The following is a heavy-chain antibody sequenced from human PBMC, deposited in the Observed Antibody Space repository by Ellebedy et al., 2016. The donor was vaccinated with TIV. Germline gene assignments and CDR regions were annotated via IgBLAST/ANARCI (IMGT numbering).Heavy chain of an antibody. CDR1: GYTFTSYG. V-gene: IGHV1-18*04. CDR3: ARDRSRILSGCEPDH. Sequence: ASVKVSCMASGYTFTSYGFSWVRQAPGQGLEWMGWINAYNGHTNSAQNFQGRLTMTTDTSTSKAYMELRSQRSDDTAVYYCARDRSRILSGCEPDHWGQGTLITVSS. CDR2: INAYNGHT. D-gene: IGHD3-9*01. J-gene: IGHJ4*01.